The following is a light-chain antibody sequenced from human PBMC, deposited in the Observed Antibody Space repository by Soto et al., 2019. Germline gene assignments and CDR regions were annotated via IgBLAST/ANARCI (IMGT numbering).Light chain of an antibody. CDR1: QGFSTW. Sequence: DIQMTQSPSSVSASVGDRVTITCRASQGFSTWLAWYRRKPGRAPELLIYSASSLHSGVPSRFSGSGSGTDFTLTISSLQPEDFATYYCQQASSFPRTFGGGTEVEFK. J-gene: IGKJ4*01. CDR2: SAS. CDR3: QQASSFPRT. V-gene: IGKV1-12*01.